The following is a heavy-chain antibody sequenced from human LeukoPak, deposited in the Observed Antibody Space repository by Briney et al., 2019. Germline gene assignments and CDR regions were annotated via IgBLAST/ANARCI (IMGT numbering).Heavy chain of an antibody. CDR2: IYYSGST. CDR1: GGSISSYY. J-gene: IGHJ3*02. CDR3: VREPRYCSSTSCYAEAFDI. V-gene: IGHV4-59*12. Sequence: SETLSLTCTVSGGSISSYYWSWIRQPPGKGLEWIGYIYYSGSTNYNPSLKSRVTISVDMSENHFSLRLNSVTAADTAVYYCVREPRYCSSTSCYAEAFDIWGQGTMVTVSS. D-gene: IGHD2-2*01.